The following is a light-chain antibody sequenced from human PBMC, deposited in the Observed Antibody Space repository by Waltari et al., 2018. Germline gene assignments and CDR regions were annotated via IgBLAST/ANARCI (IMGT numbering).Light chain of an antibody. V-gene: IGLV5-45*03. CDR2: YKSDADK. Sequence: QAVLTQPSSLSATPGASASLTCTLRSGINVGTYRIYWYQQKPGSPPQYLLRYKSDADKQQGSGVPSRFSGSNEVSANAGIFLISGLQSEDEADYYCMIWHGSAAVFGGGTQLTVL. CDR3: MIWHGSAAV. CDR1: SGINVGTYR. J-gene: IGLJ7*01.